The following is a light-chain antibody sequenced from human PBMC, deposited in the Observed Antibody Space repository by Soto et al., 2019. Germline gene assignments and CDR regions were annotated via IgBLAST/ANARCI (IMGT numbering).Light chain of an antibody. CDR1: QSLSSGY. CDR2: GAS. V-gene: IGKV3-20*01. Sequence: EIVLTQSPGTLSLSPGERATLSCRASQSLSSGYLAWYQQKPGQAPRLLIYGASSRATGIPDRFSGSGFGTDFTLTISRLEPEDVAVYYCQQYGTSPLTFGGGTKVEIK. CDR3: QQYGTSPLT. J-gene: IGKJ4*01.